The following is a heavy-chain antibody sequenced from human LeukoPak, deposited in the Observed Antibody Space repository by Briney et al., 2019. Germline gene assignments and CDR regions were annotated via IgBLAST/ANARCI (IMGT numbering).Heavy chain of an antibody. J-gene: IGHJ4*02. CDR3: ARERGVRVFDY. Sequence: PSETLPLTCAVYGGSFSGYYWSWIRQPPGKGLEWIGEINHSGSTNYNPSLKSRVTISVDTSKNQFSLKLSSVTAADTAVYYCARERGVRVFDYWGQGTLVTVSS. CDR2: INHSGST. V-gene: IGHV4-34*01. CDR1: GGSFSGYY. D-gene: IGHD1-1*01.